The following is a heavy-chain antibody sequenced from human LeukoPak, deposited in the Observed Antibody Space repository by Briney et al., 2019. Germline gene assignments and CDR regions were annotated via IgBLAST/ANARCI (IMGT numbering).Heavy chain of an antibody. CDR2: IYTSGST. D-gene: IGHD4-17*01. Sequence: SETLSLTCTVSGGSISSYYWSWIRQPPGKGLEWIGYIYTSGSTNYNPSLKSRVTMSVDTSKNQFSLKLSSVTAADTAVYCCARDSADYGDYVDAFDIWGQGTMVTVSS. J-gene: IGHJ3*02. CDR1: GGSISSYY. CDR3: ARDSADYGDYVDAFDI. V-gene: IGHV4-4*08.